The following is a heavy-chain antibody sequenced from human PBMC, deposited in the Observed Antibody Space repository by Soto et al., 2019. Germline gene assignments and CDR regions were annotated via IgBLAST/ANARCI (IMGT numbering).Heavy chain of an antibody. J-gene: IGHJ6*02. D-gene: IGHD1-26*01. CDR1: GFTFTSSA. V-gene: IGHV1-58*01. CDR2: IVVGSGNT. Sequence: SVKVSCKASGFTFTSSAVQWVRQARGQRLEWIGWIVVGSGNTNYAQKFQERVTITRDMSTSTAYMELSSLRSEDTAVYYCADNRKELRGSYYYGMDVWGQGTQVTVSS. CDR3: ADNRKELRGSYYYGMDV.